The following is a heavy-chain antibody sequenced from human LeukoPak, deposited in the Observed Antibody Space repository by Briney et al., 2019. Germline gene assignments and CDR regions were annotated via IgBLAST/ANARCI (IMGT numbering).Heavy chain of an antibody. D-gene: IGHD2-15*01. CDR3: ARRRWLDY. CDR2: INHSGST. CDR1: GGSISSSSYY. Sequence: SETLSLTCTVSGGSISSSSYYWGWIRQPPGKGLEWIGEINHSGSTNYNPSLKSRVTISVDTSKNQFSLKLSSVTAADTAVYYCARRRWLDYWGQGTLVTVSS. V-gene: IGHV4-39*07. J-gene: IGHJ4*02.